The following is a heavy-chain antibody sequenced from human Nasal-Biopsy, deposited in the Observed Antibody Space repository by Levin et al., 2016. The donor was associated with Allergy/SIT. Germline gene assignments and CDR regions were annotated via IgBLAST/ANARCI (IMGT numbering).Heavy chain of an antibody. CDR1: GFTFSDAW. CDR2: IKSKTDGGTT. D-gene: IGHD2-8*01. V-gene: IGHV3-15*01. J-gene: IGHJ4*02. Sequence: GESLKISCAASGFTFSDAWMSWVRQAPGKGLEWVGRIKSKTDGGTTDYAAPVKGRFTISRDDSKNTLYLQMNSLKTEDTAVYYCTTDKMVFGRYFDYWGQGTLVTVSS. CDR3: TTDKMVFGRYFDY.